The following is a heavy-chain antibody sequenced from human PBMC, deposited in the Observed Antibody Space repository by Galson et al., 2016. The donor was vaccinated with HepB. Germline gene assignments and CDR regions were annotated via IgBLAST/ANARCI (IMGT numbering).Heavy chain of an antibody. V-gene: IGHV3-23*01. D-gene: IGHD2/OR15-2a*01. J-gene: IGHJ4*02. CDR2: ISRSGDSR. Sequence: SLRLSCAASGFTFNNYGMTWVRQAPGKGLEVVSGISRSGDSRDYADSVKGRFTISRDNSNNMLFLQMSSLTEDDTAVYYCARRHEYCPPVGCSVDYWGQGTLVSVSS. CDR1: GFTFNNYG. CDR3: ARRHEYCPPVGCSVDY.